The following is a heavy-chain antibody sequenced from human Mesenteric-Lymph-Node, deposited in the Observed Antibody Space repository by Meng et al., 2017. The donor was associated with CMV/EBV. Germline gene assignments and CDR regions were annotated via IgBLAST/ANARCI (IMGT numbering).Heavy chain of an antibody. D-gene: IGHD3-22*01. CDR3: ARYKYYYDSSGQNWFDP. CDR2: IYYSGST. CDR1: GGSISSSNSY. Sequence: GSLRLSCSVSGGSISSSNSYWGWVRQPPGKGLEWVGNIYYSGSTYYNPSLNSRVTISVDTSKNQFSLKLSSVTAADTAVYYCARYKYYYDSSGQNWFDPWGQGTLVTVSS. V-gene: IGHV4-39*07. J-gene: IGHJ5*02.